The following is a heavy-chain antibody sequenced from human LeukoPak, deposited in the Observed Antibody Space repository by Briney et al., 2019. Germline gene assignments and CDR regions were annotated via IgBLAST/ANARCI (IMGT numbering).Heavy chain of an antibody. Sequence: GGSLRLSCAASGFTFSTYWMHWVRQAPGKGLVWFTRITCDGSCTSYANSVRGRFTVSRDNAKNPLYLQMTSLRAEDTAVYYCARASTPGGPFDYGGQGTLVSVSS. CDR3: ARASTPGGPFDY. J-gene: IGHJ4*02. D-gene: IGHD4-23*01. V-gene: IGHV3-74*01. CDR1: GFTFSTYW. CDR2: ITCDGSCT.